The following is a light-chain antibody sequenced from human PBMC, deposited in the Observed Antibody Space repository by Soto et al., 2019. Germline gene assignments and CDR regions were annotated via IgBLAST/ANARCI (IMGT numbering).Light chain of an antibody. CDR3: SSFEASNNLL. CDR2: EVS. Sequence: QSALTQPPSVSGSPGQSVTISCTGTSSDIGGYNRVSWYQQPPGTAPRLLIYEVSKRPSGVPDRFSGSKSGNTASLTVSGLQVEDEADYYCSSFEASNNLLFGGGTKLTVL. J-gene: IGLJ2*01. V-gene: IGLV2-8*01. CDR1: SSDIGGYNR.